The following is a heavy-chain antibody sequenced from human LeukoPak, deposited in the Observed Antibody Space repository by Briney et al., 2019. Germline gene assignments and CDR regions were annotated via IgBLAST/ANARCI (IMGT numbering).Heavy chain of an antibody. J-gene: IGHJ5*02. CDR3: ARDRRVGATTLRWFDP. D-gene: IGHD1-26*01. Sequence: SETLSLTCIVSGGSISSYYWSWIRQPAGKGLEWIGRIYTSGSTNYNPSLKSRVTMSVDTSKNQFSLKLSSVTAADTAVYYCARDRRVGATTLRWFDPWGQGTLVAVSS. V-gene: IGHV4-4*07. CDR2: IYTSGST. CDR1: GGSISSYY.